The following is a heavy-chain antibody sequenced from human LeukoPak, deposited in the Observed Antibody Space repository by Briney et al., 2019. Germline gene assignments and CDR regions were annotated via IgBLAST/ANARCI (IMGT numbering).Heavy chain of an antibody. V-gene: IGHV3-11*04. D-gene: IGHD1-1*01. Sequence: GGSLRLSCAASGFRFNDYYMTWIRQAPGRGLEWVSYITGASSTIFYGDSVQGRFTVSRDNAKNLLYLQMNSLKVEDTAVYYCARGGGVNWNDRSCLDSWGQGTMVTVSS. J-gene: IGHJ5*01. CDR1: GFRFNDYY. CDR2: ITGASSTI. CDR3: ARGGGVNWNDRSCLDS.